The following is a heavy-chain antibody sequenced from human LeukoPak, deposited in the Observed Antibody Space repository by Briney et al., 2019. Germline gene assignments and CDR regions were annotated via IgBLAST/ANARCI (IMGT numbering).Heavy chain of an antibody. Sequence: GLALRLSCAASGFTVSSNYMSWVRQAPGKGLEGVSVIYSCGSTYYADSVKGRFTIYRDNSKNTMYLQMNSLRAEDTAVYYCTRDIPGGFDLWGRGTLVTVSS. CDR3: TRDIPGGFDL. V-gene: IGHV3-66*03. J-gene: IGHJ2*01. CDR2: IYSCGST. D-gene: IGHD1-14*01. CDR1: GFTVSSNY.